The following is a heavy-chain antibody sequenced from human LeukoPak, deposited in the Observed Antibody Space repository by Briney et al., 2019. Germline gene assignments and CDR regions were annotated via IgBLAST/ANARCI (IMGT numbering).Heavy chain of an antibody. CDR3: ARAAQSGFDI. V-gene: IGHV3-30-3*01. D-gene: IGHD3-3*01. CDR2: ISFDGSSK. Sequence: GGSLRLSCAASGFTFTSYPLHWVRQAPGKGLEWVAVISFDGSSKYYADSVKGRFTISRDNAKNTLYLQMNSLRPEDTAVFYCARAAQSGFDIWGQGTMVTVSS. J-gene: IGHJ3*02. CDR1: GFTFTSYP.